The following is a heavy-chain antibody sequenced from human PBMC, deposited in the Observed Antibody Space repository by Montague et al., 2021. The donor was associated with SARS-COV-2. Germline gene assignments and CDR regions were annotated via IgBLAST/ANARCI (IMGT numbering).Heavy chain of an antibody. D-gene: IGHD5-12*01. J-gene: IGHJ4*02. CDR3: ARAHSGSWAHLDN. V-gene: IGHV4-61*02. CDR1: GGSISSGSYR. CDR2: IYTSGTT. Sequence: TLSLTCTVSGGSISSGSYRWSWIRQPAGKGLEWIGRIYTSGTTXYSFSLKSRVTISVDTSKNQFSLKLTSVTAADTAVYYCARAHSGSWAHLDNWGQGSLATVSS.